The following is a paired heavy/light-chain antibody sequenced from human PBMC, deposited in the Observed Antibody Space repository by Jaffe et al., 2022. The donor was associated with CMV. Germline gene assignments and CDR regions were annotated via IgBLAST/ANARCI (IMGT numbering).Heavy chain of an antibody. V-gene: IGHV4-39*01. CDR2: IYYSGST. D-gene: IGHD3-3*02. CDR3: ARQQAFLEWFNAERYFDY. Sequence: QLQLQESGPGLVKPSETLSLTCTVSGGSISSSSYYWGWIRQPPGKGLEWIGSIYYSGSTYYNPSLKSRVTISVDTSKNQFSLKLSSVTAADTAVYYCARQQAFLEWFNAERYFDYWGQGTLVTVSS. J-gene: IGHJ4*02. CDR1: GGSISSSSYY.
Light chain of an antibody. CDR1: ALPKQY. CDR3: QSADSSGTYLV. Sequence: SYELTQPPSVSVSPGQTARITCSGDALPKQYAYWYQQKPGQAPVLVIYKDSERPSGIPERFSGSSSGTTVTLTISGVQAEDEADYYCQSADSSGTYLVFGGGTKLTVL. J-gene: IGLJ3*02. V-gene: IGLV3-25*03. CDR2: KDS.